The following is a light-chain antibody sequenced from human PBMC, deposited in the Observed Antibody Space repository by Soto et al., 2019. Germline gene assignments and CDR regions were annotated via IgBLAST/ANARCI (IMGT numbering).Light chain of an antibody. CDR2: GAS. Sequence: EIVLTQSPGTLSLSPGERATLSCRASQSVSISYLAWYQQKPGQAPRLLISGASSRATGIPDRFSASGSGTDFTLSISRLEPEDFAVYYCQQFVASPWTFGQGTKVDIK. CDR3: QQFVASPWT. CDR1: QSVSISY. V-gene: IGKV3-20*01. J-gene: IGKJ1*01.